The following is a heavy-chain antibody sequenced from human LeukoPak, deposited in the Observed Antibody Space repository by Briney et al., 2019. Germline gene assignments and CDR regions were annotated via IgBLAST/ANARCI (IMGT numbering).Heavy chain of an antibody. Sequence: SETLSLTCTVSGGSISSSSYYWGWIRQPPGKGLEWIGSIYYSGSTYYNPSLKSRVTISVDTSKNQFSLKLSSVTAADTAVYYCARVGVTTGEGAFDIWGQGTMVTVSS. CDR1: GGSISSSSYY. CDR2: IYYSGST. D-gene: IGHD4-17*01. J-gene: IGHJ3*02. V-gene: IGHV4-39*07. CDR3: ARVGVTTGEGAFDI.